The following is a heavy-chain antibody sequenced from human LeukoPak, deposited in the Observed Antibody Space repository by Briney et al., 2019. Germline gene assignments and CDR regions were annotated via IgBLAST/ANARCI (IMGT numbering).Heavy chain of an antibody. Sequence: ESGPALVKPTQTLTLTCTFPGFSLSTSGMCVSWIRQPPGKALEWLALIDWDDDKYYSTSLKTRLTISKDTSKNQVVLTMTNMDPVDTATYYCARILSLAGYSSSWYDYWGQGTLVTVSS. J-gene: IGHJ4*02. V-gene: IGHV2-70*01. CDR3: ARILSLAGYSSSWYDY. D-gene: IGHD6-13*01. CDR2: IDWDDDK. CDR1: GFSLSTSGMC.